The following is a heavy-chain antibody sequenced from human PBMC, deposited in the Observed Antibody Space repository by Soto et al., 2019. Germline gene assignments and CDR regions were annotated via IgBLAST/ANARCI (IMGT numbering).Heavy chain of an antibody. J-gene: IGHJ2*01. CDR2: ISSSANPI. D-gene: IGHD2-8*01. CDR1: GFIFGIRG. CDR3: ARGFPGRVYYFDL. V-gene: IGHV3-48*01. Sequence: EVQLVESGGALVQLGGSLGPPVAASGFIFGIRGLHWFRQVPGKGLKWLSFISSSANPIYVADSVKGRFTISRDDAKNSLFLQMDSLRAEDTAVYYCARGFPGRVYYFDLWGRGTLVTVSS.